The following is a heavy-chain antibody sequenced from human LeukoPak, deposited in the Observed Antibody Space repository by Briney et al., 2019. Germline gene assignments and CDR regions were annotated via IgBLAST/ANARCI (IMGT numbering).Heavy chain of an antibody. CDR2: ISSSSSYI. V-gene: IGHV3-21*01. J-gene: IGHJ4*02. CDR3: ARDSIQLWLRPFDY. D-gene: IGHD5-18*01. CDR1: GFTFSSYS. Sequence: GGSLRLSCAASGFTFSSYSMTWVRQAPGKGLEWVSSISSSSSYIYYADSVKGRFTISRDNAKNSLYLQMNSLRAEDTAVYYCARDSIQLWLRPFDYWGQGSLVTVSS.